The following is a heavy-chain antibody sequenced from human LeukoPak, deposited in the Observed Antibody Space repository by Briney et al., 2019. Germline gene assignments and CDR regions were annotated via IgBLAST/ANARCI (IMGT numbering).Heavy chain of an antibody. CDR3: ARDGSSGFDY. Sequence: GGSLRLSCAASGFTFSSYSMNWVRQAPGKGLEWVSSISSSSSYIYYSDSVKGRFTISRDNAKNSLYLQMNSLRAEDTAVYYCARDGSSGFDYWGQGTLVTVSS. D-gene: IGHD6-19*01. V-gene: IGHV3-21*01. J-gene: IGHJ4*02. CDR1: GFTFSSYS. CDR2: ISSSSSYI.